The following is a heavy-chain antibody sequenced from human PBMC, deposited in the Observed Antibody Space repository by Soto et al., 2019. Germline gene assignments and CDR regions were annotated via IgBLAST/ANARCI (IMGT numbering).Heavy chain of an antibody. CDR3: ARELMITFGGVLVNWFDP. CDR2: INYSGST. J-gene: IGHJ5*02. D-gene: IGHD3-16*02. CDR1: GGSISSSSYY. Sequence: KQSQTLSLTCTVSGGSISSSSYYWGWIRQPPGKGLEWIGSINYSGSTYYNPSLNSRVTISVDTSKNQFSLKLSSVTAADTAVYYCARELMITFGGVLVNWFDPWGQGTLVTVSS. V-gene: IGHV4-39*01.